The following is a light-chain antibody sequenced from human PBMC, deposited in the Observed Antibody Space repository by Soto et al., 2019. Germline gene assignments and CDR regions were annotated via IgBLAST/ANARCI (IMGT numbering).Light chain of an antibody. CDR1: QSVSSY. J-gene: IGKJ3*01. CDR2: DAS. Sequence: EIVLTQSPATLSLSPGERATLSCRASQSVSSYLAWYQQKPGQAPRLLIYDASNRATGIPARFSGSGSWTGFTPTIRSLEPEACAVDYYQDRSNWPLFACGPGTKVDIK. CDR3: QDRSNWPLFA. V-gene: IGKV3-11*01.